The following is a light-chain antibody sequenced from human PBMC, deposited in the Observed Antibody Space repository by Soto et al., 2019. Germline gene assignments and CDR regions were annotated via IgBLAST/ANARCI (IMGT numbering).Light chain of an antibody. CDR2: DSS. J-gene: IGKJ5*01. CDR1: QNVDKF. CDR3: QQRSNWPSIT. V-gene: IGKV3-11*01. Sequence: EIELTQSPATLSLSPWETATLSCRASQNVDKFLAWYQQRPGQPPRLLIFDSSNRATGVPVRFSGSGSGTVFTLTIGSLEPEDSAVYYCQQRSNWPSITFGQGTRLEIK.